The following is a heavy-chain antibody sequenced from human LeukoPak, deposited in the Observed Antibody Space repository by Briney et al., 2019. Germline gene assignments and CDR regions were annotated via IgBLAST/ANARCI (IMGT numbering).Heavy chain of an antibody. Sequence: GGSLRLSCAASGYTFSNYGMNWVRQAPGKGMEWVSFISSSSNYIYYADSVKGRFTISRDNAKKSLYLQMYSLRAEDTAVYYCARSYYESSGYPNFDYWGQGTLVTVSS. J-gene: IGHJ4*02. CDR2: ISSSSNYI. CDR3: ARSYYESSGYPNFDY. D-gene: IGHD3-22*01. CDR1: GYTFSNYG. V-gene: IGHV3-21*01.